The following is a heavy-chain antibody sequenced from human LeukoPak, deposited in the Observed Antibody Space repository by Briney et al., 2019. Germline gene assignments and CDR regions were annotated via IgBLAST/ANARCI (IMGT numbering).Heavy chain of an antibody. CDR3: AGDSGYSYGDDAFDI. Sequence: SETLSLTCSVSGYSISSGYYWGWIRQPPGKGLEWIGSMYHSGNTYYNPSLKSRVTISVDTSKNQFSLELTSVTAADTAVYYCAGDSGYSYGDDAFDIWGQGTMVTVSS. V-gene: IGHV4-38-2*02. CDR1: GYSISSGYY. CDR2: MYHSGNT. D-gene: IGHD5-18*01. J-gene: IGHJ3*02.